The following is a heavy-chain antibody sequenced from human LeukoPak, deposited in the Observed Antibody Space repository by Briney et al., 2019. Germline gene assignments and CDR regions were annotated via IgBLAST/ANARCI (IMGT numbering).Heavy chain of an antibody. Sequence: GGSLRLSCAASGFTFSSYGMHWVRQAPGKGLEWVAVISYDGSNKYYADSVKGRFTISRDNSKNTLYLQMNSLRAEDTGVYYCEKEPASILWWWPDYWGQGTLVTVSS. CDR2: ISYDGSNK. CDR3: EKEPASILWWWPDY. J-gene: IGHJ4*02. V-gene: IGHV3-30*18. D-gene: IGHD2-21*01. CDR1: GFTFSSYG.